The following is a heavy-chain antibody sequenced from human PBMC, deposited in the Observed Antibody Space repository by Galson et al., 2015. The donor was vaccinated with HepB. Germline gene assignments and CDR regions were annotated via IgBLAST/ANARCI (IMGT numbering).Heavy chain of an antibody. V-gene: IGHV3-48*04. CDR1: GFTFSSYS. D-gene: IGHD6-13*01. J-gene: IGHJ3*01. CDR3: ATAGDSRRWSMLFDL. CDR2: ITSSSSTK. Sequence: SLRLSCAASGFTFSSYSMNWVRQAPGKGLEWVSYITSSSSTKYYADSVKGRFTISRDNAKNSLYLQMNSLRAEDTAVYYCATAGDSRRWSMLFDLRGQGTMVTVSS.